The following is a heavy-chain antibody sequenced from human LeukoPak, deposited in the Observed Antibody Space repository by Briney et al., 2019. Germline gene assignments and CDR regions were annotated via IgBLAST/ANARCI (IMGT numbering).Heavy chain of an antibody. CDR3: ARLSRVIRYFDWLLYDYYYYMDV. CDR1: GGSFSGYY. J-gene: IGHJ6*03. CDR2: INHSGST. Sequence: SETLSLTCAVYGGSFSGYYWSWIRQPPGKGLEWIGEINHSGSTNYNPSLKSRVTISVDTSKNQFSLKLSSVTAADTAVYYCARLSRVIRYFDWLLYDYYYYMDVWGKGTTVTISS. D-gene: IGHD3-9*01. V-gene: IGHV4-34*01.